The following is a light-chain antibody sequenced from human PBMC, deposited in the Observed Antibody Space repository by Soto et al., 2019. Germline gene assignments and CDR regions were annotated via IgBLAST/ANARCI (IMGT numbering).Light chain of an antibody. J-gene: IGLJ1*01. V-gene: IGLV2-23*01. CDR1: SSDVGSYKL. Sequence: QSALTQPASVSGSPGQSITISCTGTSSDVGSYKLVSWYQQHPGKVPKLIIYEGTKRPSGVSNRFSGSKSGNTASLTISGLQTEDEAEYYCCSYVGSRGVFGTGTKLTVL. CDR3: CSYVGSRGV. CDR2: EGT.